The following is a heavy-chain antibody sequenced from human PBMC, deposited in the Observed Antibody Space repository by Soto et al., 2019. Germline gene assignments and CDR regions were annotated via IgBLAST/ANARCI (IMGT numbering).Heavy chain of an antibody. CDR3: ATVFEH. V-gene: IGHV3-74*01. Sequence: VPLVESGGGSVQPGGSLRLSCVASGITFSGFWMHWVRQVPGKGLAWVARVDSAGSGTSYADSVKGRFTIPRDNAKNTLSLQMDSLRVEDTAVYYCATVFEHWGQGIPVTVSS. CDR2: VDSAGSGT. J-gene: IGHJ4*02. CDR1: GITFSGFW.